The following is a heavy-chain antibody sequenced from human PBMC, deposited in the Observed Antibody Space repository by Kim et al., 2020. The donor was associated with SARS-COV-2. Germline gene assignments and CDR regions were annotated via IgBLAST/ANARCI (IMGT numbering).Heavy chain of an antibody. Sequence: GGSLRLSCAASVFTFTTYNMNWVRQAPGKGLEWISYISVTDAIYYADSVKGRFTISRDYAKNSLDLQMNSLRDEDTAVYYCARDWNWGIDVWGQGTLVTVSS. CDR2: ISVTDAI. V-gene: IGHV3-48*02. CDR1: VFTFTTYN. D-gene: IGHD7-27*01. CDR3: ARDWNWGIDV. J-gene: IGHJ4*02.